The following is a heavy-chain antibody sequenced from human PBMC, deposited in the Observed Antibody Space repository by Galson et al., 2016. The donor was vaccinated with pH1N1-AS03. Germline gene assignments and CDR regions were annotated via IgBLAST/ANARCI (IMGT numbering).Heavy chain of an antibody. Sequence: SLRLSCAASGFTFSSYNMNWVRQAPGKGLEWVSSITSDSGYIDYGDSVKGRFTISKDNAKNSLLLQMSSLRAEDTAMYYCARGIGITGSTPDFWGRGTFVTVSS. J-gene: IGHJ4*02. CDR3: ARGIGITGSTPDF. D-gene: IGHD1-7*01. CDR1: GFTFSSYN. CDR2: ITSDSGYI. V-gene: IGHV3-21*04.